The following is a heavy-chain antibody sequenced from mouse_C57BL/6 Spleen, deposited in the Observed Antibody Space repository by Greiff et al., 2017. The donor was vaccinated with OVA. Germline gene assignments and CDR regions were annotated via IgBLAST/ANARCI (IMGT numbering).Heavy chain of an antibody. Sequence: VHLVESGPGLVAPSQSLSITCTVSGFSLTSYGVDWVRQSPGKGLEWLGVIWGVGSTNYNSALKSRLSISKDNSKSQVFLKMNSLQTDDTAMYYCASGGGNPWFAYWGQGTLVTVSA. CDR3: ASGGGNPWFAY. J-gene: IGHJ3*01. CDR2: IWGVGST. D-gene: IGHD2-1*01. CDR1: GFSLTSYG. V-gene: IGHV2-6*01.